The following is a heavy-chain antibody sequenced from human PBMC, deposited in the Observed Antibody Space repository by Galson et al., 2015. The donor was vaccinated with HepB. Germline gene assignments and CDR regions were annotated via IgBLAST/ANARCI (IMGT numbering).Heavy chain of an antibody. CDR3: ARDPHRLRSYYYGMDV. Sequence: SVKVSCKASGYTFTSYYMHWVRQAPGQGLEWMGIINPSGGSTSYAQKFQGRVTMTRDTSTSTVYMELSSLRSEDTAVYYCARDPHRLRSYYYGMDVWGQGTTVTVSS. D-gene: IGHD4-17*01. CDR2: INPSGGST. CDR1: GYTFTSYY. V-gene: IGHV1-46*03. J-gene: IGHJ6*02.